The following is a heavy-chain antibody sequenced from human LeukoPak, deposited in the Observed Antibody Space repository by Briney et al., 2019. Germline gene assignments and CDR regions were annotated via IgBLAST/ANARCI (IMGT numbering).Heavy chain of an antibody. CDR1: GGSISSGGYS. CDR2: IYHSGST. Sequence: SQTLSLTCAVSGGSISSGGYSWSWIRQPPGKGLEWNGYIYHSGSTYYNPSLKSRVTISVDRSKNQFSLKLNSVTAADTAVYYCARGYYDFWSGYYFGMDVWGQGTTVTVSS. D-gene: IGHD3-3*01. CDR3: ARGYYDFWSGYYFGMDV. V-gene: IGHV4-30-2*01. J-gene: IGHJ6*02.